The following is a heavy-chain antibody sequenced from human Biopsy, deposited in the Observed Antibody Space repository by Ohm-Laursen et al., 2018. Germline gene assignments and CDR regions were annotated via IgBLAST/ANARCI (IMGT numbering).Heavy chain of an antibody. CDR3: ARLNSGTYDASDL. V-gene: IGHV3-48*03. J-gene: IGHJ3*01. D-gene: IGHD1-26*01. Sequence: SLRLPCAASGFAFNLYEMNWVRQAPGKGMEWTSYIYGGGSPVSYADSVKGRFTISRDNAQNSLYLHMNSLRAEDTAVYYCARLNSGTYDASDLWGQGTMVIVSS. CDR1: GFAFNLYE. CDR2: IYGGGSPV.